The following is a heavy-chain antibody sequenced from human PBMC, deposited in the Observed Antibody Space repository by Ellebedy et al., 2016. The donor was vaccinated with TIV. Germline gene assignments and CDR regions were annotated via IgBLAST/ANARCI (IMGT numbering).Heavy chain of an antibody. V-gene: IGHV3-66*01. Sequence: GESLKISCAASGFTVSSNYMSWVRQAPGKGLEWVSVIYSGGSTYYADSVKGRFTISRDNSKNTLYLQMNSLRAEDTAVYYCARGSRYYDILTGYSPWYFDYWGQGTLVTVSS. CDR2: IYSGGST. CDR3: ARGSRYYDILTGYSPWYFDY. D-gene: IGHD3-9*01. J-gene: IGHJ4*02. CDR1: GFTVSSNY.